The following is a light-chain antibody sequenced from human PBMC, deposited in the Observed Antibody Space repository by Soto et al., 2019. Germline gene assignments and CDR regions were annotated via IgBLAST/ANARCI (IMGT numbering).Light chain of an antibody. CDR1: SSDVGGYNY. V-gene: IGLV2-14*01. J-gene: IGLJ2*01. Sequence: QSVLTQPASVSGSPGQPITISCTGTSSDVGGYNYVSWYQQHPGKAPKLMIYDVSNRPSGVSNRFSGSKSGNTASLTISGLQAEDEADYYCSSYTSSSTSVVFGGGTKLTVL. CDR2: DVS. CDR3: SSYTSSSTSVV.